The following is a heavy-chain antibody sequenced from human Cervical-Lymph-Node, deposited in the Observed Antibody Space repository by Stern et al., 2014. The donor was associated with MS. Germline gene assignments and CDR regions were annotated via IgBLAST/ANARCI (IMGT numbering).Heavy chain of an antibody. CDR3: ARDQGGIADS. CDR2: LTPMFATS. D-gene: IGHD6-13*01. J-gene: IGHJ4*02. V-gene: IGHV1-69*01. CDR1: GGSFSMDT. Sequence: QVQLGQSGAEVKKPGSSVKVSCKASGGSFSMDTISWVRQAPGQGLEWMGGLTPMFATSNYAQKFQGRVTTTADVSTSTAYMELTSLRSEDTDVYFCARDQGGIADSWGQGTLVIVSS.